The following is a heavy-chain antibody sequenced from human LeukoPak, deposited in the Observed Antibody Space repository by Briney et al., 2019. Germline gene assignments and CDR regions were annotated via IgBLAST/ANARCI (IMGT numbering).Heavy chain of an antibody. CDR1: GFTFSSYG. CDR3: ARDSGVGPCLFCSGFDI. D-gene: IGHD2-15*01. Sequence: PGGSLRLSCAASGFTFSSYGMSWVRQAPGKGLEWVSSISTSSIYIYYAESMKGRFTISRDNAKNSLYLQMNNLRAEDTAVYYCARDSGVGPCLFCSGFDIWGQGTMVTVSS. V-gene: IGHV3-21*01. J-gene: IGHJ3*02. CDR2: ISTSSIYI.